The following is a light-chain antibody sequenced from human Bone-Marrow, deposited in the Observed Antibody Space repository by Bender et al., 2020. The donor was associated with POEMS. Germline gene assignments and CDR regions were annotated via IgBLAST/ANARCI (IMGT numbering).Light chain of an antibody. V-gene: IGLV2-23*01. Sequence: QSALTQPPSASGSPGQSITISCTGASSDVGAYNLVSWYQQHPGKAPKLMIYEDTERPSGVSHRFSGSKSGITASLTISGLQADDEADYYCCSYAGSRYYVFGTGTTVTVL. J-gene: IGLJ1*01. CDR2: EDT. CDR1: SSDVGAYNL. CDR3: CSYAGSRYYV.